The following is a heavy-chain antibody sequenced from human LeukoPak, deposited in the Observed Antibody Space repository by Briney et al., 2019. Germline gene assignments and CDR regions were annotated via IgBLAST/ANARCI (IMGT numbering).Heavy chain of an antibody. CDR3: ARDYASHPRMDAFDI. D-gene: IGHD1-14*01. CDR2: IIPIFGTA. Sequence: GSSVKVSCKASGGTFSSYAISWVRQAPGQGLEWMGGIIPIFGTANYAQKFQGRVTITTDESTSTAYMELSSLRSEDTAVYYCARDYASHPRMDAFDIWGQGTMVTVSS. V-gene: IGHV1-69*05. CDR1: GGTFSSYA. J-gene: IGHJ3*02.